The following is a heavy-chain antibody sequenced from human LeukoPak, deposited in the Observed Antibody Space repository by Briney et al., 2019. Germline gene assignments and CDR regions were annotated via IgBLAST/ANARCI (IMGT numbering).Heavy chain of an antibody. CDR2: ISSNGGTT. J-gene: IGHJ4*02. D-gene: IGHD6-13*01. CDR3: VKASRSSSWYFDY. V-gene: IGHV3-64D*08. CDR1: GFTFMTYA. Sequence: GGSLRLSCSASGFTFMTYAMHWVRQAPGKGLEHVSAISSNGGTTYYADSVKGRFAISRDNSKNTLYLQMSSLRAEDTAVYYCVKASRSSSWYFDYWGQGTLVTVSS.